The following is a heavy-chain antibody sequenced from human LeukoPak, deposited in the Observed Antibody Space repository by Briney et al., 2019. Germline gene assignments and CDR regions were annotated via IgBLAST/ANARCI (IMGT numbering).Heavy chain of an antibody. Sequence: PSETLSLTCTVSGGSISSYYWSWIRQPPGKGLEWIGYIHYSGSTNYNPSLKSRVTISVDASKNQFSLKLSSVTAADTAVYYCARGHSPVTTKVSYFQHWGQGTLVTVSS. CDR3: ARGHSPVTTKVSYFQH. J-gene: IGHJ1*01. D-gene: IGHD4-17*01. CDR1: GGSISSYY. V-gene: IGHV4-59*12. CDR2: IHYSGST.